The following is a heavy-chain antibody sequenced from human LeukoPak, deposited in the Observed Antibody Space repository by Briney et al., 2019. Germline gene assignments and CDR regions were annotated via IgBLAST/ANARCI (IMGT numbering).Heavy chain of an antibody. D-gene: IGHD2-2*01. CDR1: GFTLSSYW. J-gene: IGHJ5*02. CDR2: IKQDGSEK. CDR3: ARGPDIVVVPAAIGRVWFDP. Sequence: GGSLRLSCAASGFTLSSYWMSWVRQAPGKGLEWVANIKQDGSEKYYVDSVKGRFTISRDNAENSLYLQMNSLRAEDTAVYYCARGPDIVVVPAAIGRVWFDPWGQGTLVTVSS. V-gene: IGHV3-7*01.